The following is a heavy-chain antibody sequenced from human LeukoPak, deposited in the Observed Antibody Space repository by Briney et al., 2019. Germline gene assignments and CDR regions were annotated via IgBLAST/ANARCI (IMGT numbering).Heavy chain of an antibody. CDR2: ISSSSTYI. CDR1: GFTFSDYP. D-gene: IGHD1-1*01. V-gene: IGHV3-21*01. Sequence: GGSLRLSCAASGFTFSDYPMNWVRQAPGKGLEWIASISSSSTYIFSAGSLKGRFTISRDDAKDSLFLHMNSLRAEDTAVYYCXRXLKXNWNDRGGYAHWGRGTLVTVSS. J-gene: IGHJ4*02. CDR3: XRXLKXNWNDRGGYAH.